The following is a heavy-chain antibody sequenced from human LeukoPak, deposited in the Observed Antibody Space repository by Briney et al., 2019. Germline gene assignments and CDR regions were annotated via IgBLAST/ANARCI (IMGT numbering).Heavy chain of an antibody. J-gene: IGHJ4*02. CDR3: ARKGTTVVTPMVDY. CDR2: IYYSGST. D-gene: IGHD4-23*01. Sequence: SETLSLTCTVSGASVSNNNYYWGWIRQPPGTGLEWIGSIYYSGSTYYNPSLKSRVTISVDTSKNQFSLKLSSVTAADTAVYYCARKGTTVVTPMVDYWGQGTLVTVSS. CDR1: GASVSNNNYY. V-gene: IGHV4-39*07.